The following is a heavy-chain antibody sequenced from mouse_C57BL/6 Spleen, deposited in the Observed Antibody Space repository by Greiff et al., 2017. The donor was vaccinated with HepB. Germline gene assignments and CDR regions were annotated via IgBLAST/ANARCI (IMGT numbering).Heavy chain of an antibody. D-gene: IGHD1-1*01. V-gene: IGHV1-78*01. Sequence: VQLQQSDAELVKPGASVKISCKVSGYTFTDHTIHWLKQRPEQGLDWIGYIYPRDGSTKYNEKFKGKATLTADKSSSTAYMQRNSLTSEDSAVFFWARELRYGYFDVWGTGTTVTVSS. J-gene: IGHJ1*03. CDR1: GYTFTDHT. CDR2: IYPRDGST. CDR3: ARELRYGYFDV.